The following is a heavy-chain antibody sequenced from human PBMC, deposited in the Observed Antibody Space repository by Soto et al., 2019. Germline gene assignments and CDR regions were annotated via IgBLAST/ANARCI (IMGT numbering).Heavy chain of an antibody. V-gene: IGHV4-30-4*01. CDR2: IYYSGST. CDR3: ARGIAAAGNPIDP. D-gene: IGHD6-13*01. Sequence: SETLSLTCTVSGGSISSGDYYWSWIRQPPGKGLEWIGYIYYSGSTYYNPSLKSRVTISVDTSKNQLSLKLSSVTAADTAVYYCARGIAAAGNPIDPWGQGTLVTVSS. J-gene: IGHJ5*02. CDR1: GGSISSGDYY.